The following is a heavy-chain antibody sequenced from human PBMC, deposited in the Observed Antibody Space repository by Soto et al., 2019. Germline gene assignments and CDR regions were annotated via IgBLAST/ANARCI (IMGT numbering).Heavy chain of an antibody. D-gene: IGHD1-20*01. CDR3: ARTTSITGDYWYFDL. CDR1: GGTFSSYA. CDR2: IIPIFGTA. J-gene: IGHJ2*01. V-gene: IGHV1-69*12. Sequence: QVQLVQSGAEVKKPGSSVKVSCKASGGTFSSYAISWVRQAPGQGLEWMGGIIPIFGTANYAQKFQGRVTITADESTRKAYMELSSLRSEDTAVYYCARTTSITGDYWYFDLWGRGTLVTVSS.